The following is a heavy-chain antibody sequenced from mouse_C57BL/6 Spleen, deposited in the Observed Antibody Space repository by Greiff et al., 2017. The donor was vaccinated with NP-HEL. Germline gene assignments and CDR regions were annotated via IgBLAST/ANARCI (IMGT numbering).Heavy chain of an antibody. CDR1: GYAFSSSW. V-gene: IGHV1-82*01. D-gene: IGHD3-2*01. J-gene: IGHJ4*01. CDR3: ARDSPLYYYSMDY. CDR2: ISPGDGDT. Sequence: VMLVESGPELVKPGASVKISCKASGYAFSSSWMNWVKQRPGRGLEWIGRISPGDGDTNYNGKLKGKATLTADKSSSTANMQLSSLTSEDSAVYFGARDSPLYYYSMDYWGHGTSVTVSS.